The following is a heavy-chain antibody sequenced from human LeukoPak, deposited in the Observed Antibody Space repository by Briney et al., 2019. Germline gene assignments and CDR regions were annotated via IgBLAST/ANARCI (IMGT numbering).Heavy chain of an antibody. J-gene: IGHJ4*02. Sequence: SETLSLTCTVSGDSIGSYHWSWVRQPAGKGLEWIGRTYANGSPNYNPSLKSRATVSLDTSRNQFSLKLSSVTAADTAVYYCASFGPQYYYDSSGYPGWGQGTLVTVSS. CDR3: ASFGPQYYYDSSGYPG. V-gene: IGHV4-4*07. CDR2: TYANGSP. D-gene: IGHD3-22*01. CDR1: GDSIGSYH.